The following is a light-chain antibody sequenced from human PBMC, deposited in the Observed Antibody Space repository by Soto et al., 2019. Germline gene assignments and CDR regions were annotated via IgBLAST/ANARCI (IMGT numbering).Light chain of an antibody. V-gene: IGKV1-39*01. CDR1: QSISNY. Sequence: DIQMTQSPSSLSASVGDRVTITCQASQSISNYLNWYQQKPGKAPKFLIYAASSLHRGVPSRFSGSESETDFTLSISSLQPEDFATYYCQQSYSTPWTFGQGTKVEV. CDR2: AAS. CDR3: QQSYSTPWT. J-gene: IGKJ1*01.